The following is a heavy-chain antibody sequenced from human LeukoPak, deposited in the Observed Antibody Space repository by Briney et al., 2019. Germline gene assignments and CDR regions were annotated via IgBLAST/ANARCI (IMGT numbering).Heavy chain of an antibody. D-gene: IGHD1-1*01. CDR2: IYSGGST. V-gene: IGHV3-66*02. J-gene: IGHJ3*02. CDR3: ARELLQLDVGAFDI. CDR1: GFTVSSNY. Sequence: PGGSLRLSCAASGFTVSSNYMSWVRQAPGKGLEWVSVIYSGGSTYYADSVKGRFTISRDNSKNTLYLQMNSLRAEDTAVYYCARELLQLDVGAFDIWGQGTMVTVSS.